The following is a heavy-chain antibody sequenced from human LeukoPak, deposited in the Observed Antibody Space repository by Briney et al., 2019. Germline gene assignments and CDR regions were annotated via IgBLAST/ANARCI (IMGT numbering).Heavy chain of an antibody. D-gene: IGHD2-2*01. J-gene: IGHJ4*02. CDR2: ISYDGSNK. CDR3: ARVMGRYCSSTSCYVDY. Sequence: GGSLRLSCAASGFTFSSYSMNWVRQAPGKGLEWVAVISYDGSNKYYADSVKGRFTISRDNSKNTLYLQMNSLRAEDTAVYYCARVMGRYCSSTSCYVDYWGQGTLVTVSS. V-gene: IGHV3-30*03. CDR1: GFTFSSYS.